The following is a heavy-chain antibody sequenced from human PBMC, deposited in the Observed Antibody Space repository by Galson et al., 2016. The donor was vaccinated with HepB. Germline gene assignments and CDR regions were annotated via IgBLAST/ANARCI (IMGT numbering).Heavy chain of an antibody. CDR3: DCFDNTGGDY. CDR1: GVSLHTSEVE. CDR2: IHWNDEK. Sequence: PALVKPTQPLTLPCTLSGVSLHTSEVEVSWIRQPPGKALEWLAVIHWNDEKRYSPSLKSSLTITKDASKNQVVLRITNMDPGDTSTYFGDCFDNTGGDYWGQGILVTVSS. J-gene: IGHJ4*02. V-gene: IGHV2-5*01. D-gene: IGHD2-21*02.